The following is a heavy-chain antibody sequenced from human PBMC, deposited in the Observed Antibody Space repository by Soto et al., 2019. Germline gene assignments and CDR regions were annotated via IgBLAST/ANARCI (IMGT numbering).Heavy chain of an antibody. CDR2: IKPDESAK. CDR3: VRGGSNYAS. D-gene: IGHD4-4*01. CDR1: GFTFSDSW. J-gene: IGHJ5*02. Sequence: VQLVESGGGLVQPGGSLRLSCTASGFTFSDSWMTWVRQAPGKGLEWVARIKPDESAKKYADSVTGRFSISRDNAKNSMYLQMDSLRGEDTAVYYCVRGGSNYASWGQGTLVTVSS. V-gene: IGHV3-7*01.